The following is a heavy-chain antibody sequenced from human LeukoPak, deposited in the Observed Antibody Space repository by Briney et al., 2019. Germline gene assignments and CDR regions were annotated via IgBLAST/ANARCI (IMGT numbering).Heavy chain of an antibody. CDR2: IYSGGST. CDR1: GFTVSSNY. D-gene: IGHD3-22*01. CDR3: AKGANYYDSSGPDTFDY. Sequence: PGGSLRLSCAASGFTVSSNYMSWVRQAPGKGLEWVSVIYSGGSTYYADSVKGRFTISRDNSKNTLYLQMNSLRAEDTAVYYCAKGANYYDSSGPDTFDYWGQGTLVTVSS. J-gene: IGHJ4*02. V-gene: IGHV3-53*01.